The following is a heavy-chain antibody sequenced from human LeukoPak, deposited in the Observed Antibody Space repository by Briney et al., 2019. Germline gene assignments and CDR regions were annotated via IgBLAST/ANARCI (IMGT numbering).Heavy chain of an antibody. V-gene: IGHV4-34*01. Sequence: PSETLSLTCAVYGGSFSGYYWSWIRQPPGKGLEWIGEINHSGSTNYNPSLKSRVTISVDTSKNQFSLKLSSVTAADTAMYYCARYPITNSGSRSGFVDYWGQGTLVTVSS. CDR1: GGSFSGYY. D-gene: IGHD1-26*01. CDR3: ARYPITNSGSRSGFVDY. J-gene: IGHJ4*02. CDR2: INHSGST.